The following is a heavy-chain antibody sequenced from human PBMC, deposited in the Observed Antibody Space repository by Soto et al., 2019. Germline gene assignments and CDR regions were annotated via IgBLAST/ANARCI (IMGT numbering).Heavy chain of an antibody. J-gene: IGHJ4*02. CDR2: IYYNGST. CDR3: ARRDGGTPDY. V-gene: IGHV4-59*08. Sequence: SETLSLTCTVSGGSISSYYWSWIRQPPGKGLEWIGYIYYNGSTNYNPSLKSRVTISVDTSKNQFSLKLSSVTAADTAVYYCARRDGGTPDYWGQGTLLTVSS. CDR1: GGSISSYY. D-gene: IGHD2-15*01.